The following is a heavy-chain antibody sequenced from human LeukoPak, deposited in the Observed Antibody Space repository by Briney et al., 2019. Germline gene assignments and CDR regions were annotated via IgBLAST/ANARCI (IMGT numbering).Heavy chain of an antibody. D-gene: IGHD6-19*01. V-gene: IGHV1-46*01. CDR1: GYTFTSYY. CDR3: AADLAVAGYDY. CDR2: INPSGGST. Sequence: ASVKVSCKESGYTFTSYYMHWVRQAPGQGLEWMGIINPSGGSTSYAQKFQGRVTMTRDMSTSTAYMELSSLRSEDTAVYYCAADLAVAGYDYWGQGTLVTVSS. J-gene: IGHJ4*02.